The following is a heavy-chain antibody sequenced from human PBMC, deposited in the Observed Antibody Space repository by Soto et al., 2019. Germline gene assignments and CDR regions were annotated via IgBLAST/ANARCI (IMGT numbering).Heavy chain of an antibody. CDR1: GFTFSGYG. CDR3: AKDYLRWAQS. V-gene: IGHV3-23*01. CDR2: ISGSGIT. Sequence: GSLRLSCAASGFTFSGYGMSWVRQAPGKGLEWVSAISGSGITFYADSVKGRFTISRDNSKNTLYLQMNSLRAEDTAVYYCAKDYLRWAQSWGQGTLVTVSS. J-gene: IGHJ5*02. D-gene: IGHD1-26*01.